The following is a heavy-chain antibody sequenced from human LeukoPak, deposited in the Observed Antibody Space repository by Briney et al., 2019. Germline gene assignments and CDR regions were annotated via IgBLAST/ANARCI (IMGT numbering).Heavy chain of an antibody. D-gene: IGHD6-13*01. Sequence: SETLSLTCTVSGGSISKSSYYWGWIRQPPGKGLEWIGSIYYSGSTYYNPSLKSRVTISVDTSKNQFSLKLSSVTAADTAVYYCARGPRIAAAGKYFDYWGQGTLVTVSS. CDR1: GGSISKSSYY. V-gene: IGHV4-39*07. CDR3: ARGPRIAAAGKYFDY. CDR2: IYYSGST. J-gene: IGHJ4*02.